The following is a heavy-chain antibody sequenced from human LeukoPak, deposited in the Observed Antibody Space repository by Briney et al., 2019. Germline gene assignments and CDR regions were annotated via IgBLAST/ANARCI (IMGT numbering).Heavy chain of an antibody. D-gene: IGHD6-13*01. Sequence: SETLSLTCSVSGGSISSYYWSWIRQPAGKGLEWIGRIYTSGSTNYNPSLKSRVTMSVDTSKNQFSLKLSSVTAADTAVYYCARRIAAAGTDAFDIWGQGTMVTVSS. V-gene: IGHV4-4*07. CDR2: IYTSGST. CDR1: GGSISSYY. J-gene: IGHJ3*02. CDR3: ARRIAAAGTDAFDI.